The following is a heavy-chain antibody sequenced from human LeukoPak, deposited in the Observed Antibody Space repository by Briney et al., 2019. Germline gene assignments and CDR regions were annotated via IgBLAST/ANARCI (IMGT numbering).Heavy chain of an antibody. D-gene: IGHD6-13*01. Sequence: ASVKVSCKAPGYTFASYGIDWVRQAPGQGLEWMGWISGYNDDTYYAQNLQGRVTMTTDTSTSTAYMELRSLTSDDTALYYCARDTARTTTAGGPDYWGQGTLVTVSS. CDR1: GYTFASYG. CDR3: ARDTARTTTAGGPDY. J-gene: IGHJ4*02. CDR2: ISGYNDDT. V-gene: IGHV1-18*01.